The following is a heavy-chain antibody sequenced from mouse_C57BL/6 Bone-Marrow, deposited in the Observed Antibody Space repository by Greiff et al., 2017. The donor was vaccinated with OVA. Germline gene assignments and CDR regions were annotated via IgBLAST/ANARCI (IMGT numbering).Heavy chain of an antibody. V-gene: IGHV1-50*01. J-gene: IGHJ2*01. CDR2: IDPSDSYT. CDR3: AREALNY. D-gene: IGHD3-1*01. Sequence: QVQLQQSGAELVKPGASVKLSCKASGYTFTSYWMQWVKQRPGQGLEWIGEIDPSDSYTNYNQKFKGKATLTVDTSSSTAYMQLSSLTSEDSAVYYCAREALNYWGQGTTLTVSS. CDR1: GYTFTSYW.